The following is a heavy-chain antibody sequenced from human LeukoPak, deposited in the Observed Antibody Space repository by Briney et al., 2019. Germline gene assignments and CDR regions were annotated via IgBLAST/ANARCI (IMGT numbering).Heavy chain of an antibody. CDR1: EFTFSSYG. D-gene: IGHD3-10*02. J-gene: IGHJ6*04. Sequence: GGSLRLSCAASEFTFSSYGMSWVRQAPGKGLEWVSTISGSGGSTYYADSVKGRFTISRDNAKNSLYLQMNSLRAEDTAVYYCAELGITMIGGVWGKGTTVTISS. CDR2: ISGSGGST. V-gene: IGHV3-23*01. CDR3: AELGITMIGGV.